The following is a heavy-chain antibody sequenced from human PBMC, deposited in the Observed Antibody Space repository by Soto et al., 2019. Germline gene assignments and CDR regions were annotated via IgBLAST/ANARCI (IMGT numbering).Heavy chain of an antibody. V-gene: IGHV4-39*01. CDR1: GGSISSSSYY. J-gene: IGHJ4*02. D-gene: IGHD6-19*01. Sequence: SETLSLTCTVSGGSISSSSYYWGWIRQPPGKGLEWIGSIYYSGSTYYNPSLKSRVTISVDTSKNRFSLKLSSVTAADTAVYYCASAYSSGWPGLCSYWGQGTLVTVSS. CDR3: ASAYSSGWPGLCSY. CDR2: IYYSGST.